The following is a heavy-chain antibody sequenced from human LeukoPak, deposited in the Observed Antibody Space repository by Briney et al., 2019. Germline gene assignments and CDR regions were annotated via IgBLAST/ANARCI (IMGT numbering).Heavy chain of an antibody. Sequence: GSLRLSCAASGFTFSSYAMSWVRQAPGKGLEWIGEINHSGSTNYNPSLKSRVTISVDTSKNQFSLKLSSVTAADTAVYYCARDVTGYSSSWYFDYWGQGTLVTVSS. CDR2: INHSGST. D-gene: IGHD6-13*01. CDR3: ARDVTGYSSSWYFDY. CDR1: GFTFSSYA. J-gene: IGHJ4*02. V-gene: IGHV4-34*01.